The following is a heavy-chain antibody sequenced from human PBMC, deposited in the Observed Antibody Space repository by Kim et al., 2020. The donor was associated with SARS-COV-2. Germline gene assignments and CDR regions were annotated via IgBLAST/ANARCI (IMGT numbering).Heavy chain of an antibody. CDR1: GFTFSSYG. D-gene: IGHD3-10*01. V-gene: IGHV3-30*18. J-gene: IGHJ6*02. Sequence: GGSLRLSCAASGFTFSSYGMHWVRQAPGKGLEWVAVISYDGSNKYYADSVKGRFTISRDNSKNTLYLQMNSLRAEDTAVYYCAKDFHGSGSYYNQPYYGMDVWGQGTTVTVSS. CDR2: ISYDGSNK. CDR3: AKDFHGSGSYYNQPYYGMDV.